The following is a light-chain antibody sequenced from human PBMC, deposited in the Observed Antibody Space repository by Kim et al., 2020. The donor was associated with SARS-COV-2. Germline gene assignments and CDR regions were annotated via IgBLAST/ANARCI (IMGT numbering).Light chain of an antibody. J-gene: IGLJ1*01. CDR1: NIGNKN. V-gene: IGLV3-9*01. CDR2: RDA. CDR3: QAWDSNTGV. Sequence: SYELTQPLSVSVALGQTARITCGGNNIGNKNVHWYQQKPGQAPVLVIYRDANRPSGIPDRFSGSNSRNTATLTISSAQAGDEADSYCQAWDSNTGVFGTG.